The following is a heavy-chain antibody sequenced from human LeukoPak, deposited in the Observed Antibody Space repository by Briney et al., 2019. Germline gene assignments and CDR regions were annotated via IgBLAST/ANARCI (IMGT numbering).Heavy chain of an antibody. CDR2: IRQDGSEK. D-gene: IGHD3-3*01. V-gene: IGHV3-7*01. J-gene: IGHJ4*02. CDR3: ARYDFWSGYHPDY. Sequence: PGGSLRLSCAASGFTFSCCWMSWVRQAPGKGLEWVAIIRQDGSEKYYVDSVKGRFTISRDNAKNSLYLQMNSLRAEDTAVYYCARYDFWSGYHPDYWGQGTLVTVSS. CDR1: GFTFSCCW.